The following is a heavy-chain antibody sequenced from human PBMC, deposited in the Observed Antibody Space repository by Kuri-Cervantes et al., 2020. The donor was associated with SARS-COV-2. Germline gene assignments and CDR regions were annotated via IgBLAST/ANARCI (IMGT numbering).Heavy chain of an antibody. D-gene: IGHD3-10*01. Sequence: GESLKISCAASGFTVSSNYMSWVRQAPGKGLEWVSVIYSGGSTYYADSVKGRFTISRDNSKNTLYLQMNSLGAEDTAVYYCARDRPSGAFDIWGQGTMVTVSS. J-gene: IGHJ3*02. CDR3: ARDRPSGAFDI. V-gene: IGHV3-66*01. CDR2: IYSGGST. CDR1: GFTVSSNY.